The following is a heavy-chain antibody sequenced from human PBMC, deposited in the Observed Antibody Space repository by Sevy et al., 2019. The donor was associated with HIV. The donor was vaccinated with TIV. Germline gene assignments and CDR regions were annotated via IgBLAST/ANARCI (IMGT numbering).Heavy chain of an antibody. Sequence: GESLKISCAASGFTFSSYAMSWVRQAPGKGLEWVSAISGSGGSTYYADSVKGRFTISRDNSKNTLYLQMNSLRAEDTAVYYCPIVAGKHFDYWGQGTLVTVSS. D-gene: IGHD6-19*01. CDR1: GFTFSSYA. CDR2: ISGSGGST. J-gene: IGHJ4*02. CDR3: PIVAGKHFDY. V-gene: IGHV3-23*01.